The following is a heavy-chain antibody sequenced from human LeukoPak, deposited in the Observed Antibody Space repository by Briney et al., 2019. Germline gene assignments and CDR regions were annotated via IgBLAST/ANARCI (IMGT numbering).Heavy chain of an antibody. CDR1: GSSFTNNG. Sequence: GGSLRLSCAASGSSFTNNGIHWVRQAPGKGLEWVAFIRNDGSQKYYADSVKGRFTISRATSKSMLFLQMNSLRTGATAVYYCARTAGTTAPDYWGHGTLVIVSS. V-gene: IGHV3-30*02. CDR2: IRNDGSQK. D-gene: IGHD1-1*01. CDR3: ARTAGTTAPDY. J-gene: IGHJ4*03.